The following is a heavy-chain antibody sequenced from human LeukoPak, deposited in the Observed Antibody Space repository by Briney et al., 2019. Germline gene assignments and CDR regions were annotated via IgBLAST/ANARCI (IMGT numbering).Heavy chain of an antibody. V-gene: IGHV3-9*03. J-gene: IGHJ4*02. CDR3: AKGIAEQLVSDYFDY. Sequence: PGGSLRLSCTASGFTFDDYAMHWVRQAPGKGLEWVSGISWNSGSIGYADSVKGRFTISRDNAKNSLYLQMNSLRAEDMALYYCAKGIAEQLVSDYFDYWGQGTLVTVSS. CDR2: ISWNSGSI. CDR1: GFTFDDYA. D-gene: IGHD6-6*01.